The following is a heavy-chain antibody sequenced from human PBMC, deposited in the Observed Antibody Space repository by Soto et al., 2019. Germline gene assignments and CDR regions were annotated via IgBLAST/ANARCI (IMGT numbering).Heavy chain of an antibody. J-gene: IGHJ3*02. Sequence: GEALKISWKGSVYSVYRSRRWSVRPIARKRPEWMGIIYPGDSDTRYSPSFQGQVTISADKSISTAYLQWSSLKASDTAMYYCARPYYDFWSGYPHGAFDIWGQGTMVTVSS. CDR1: VYSVYRSR. V-gene: IGHV5-51*01. D-gene: IGHD3-3*01. CDR3: ARPYYDFWSGYPHGAFDI. CDR2: IYPGDSDT.